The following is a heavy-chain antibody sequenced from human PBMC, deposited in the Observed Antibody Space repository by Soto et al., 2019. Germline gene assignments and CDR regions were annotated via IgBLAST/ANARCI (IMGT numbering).Heavy chain of an antibody. CDR3: AKMEGMDPWAYAFDY. D-gene: IGHD2-2*03. CDR1: GFTFSDFA. Sequence: EVQVLESGGGLVQPGGSLRLSCAASGFTFSDFAMSWVRQAPGKGLEWVSRIYGGGNGPHYADSVKGRVTISRDNSKNKLYLQMNSLRAEDMAVYYCAKMEGMDPWAYAFDYWGQGTMVTVSS. CDR2: IYGGGNGP. V-gene: IGHV3-23*01. J-gene: IGHJ4*02.